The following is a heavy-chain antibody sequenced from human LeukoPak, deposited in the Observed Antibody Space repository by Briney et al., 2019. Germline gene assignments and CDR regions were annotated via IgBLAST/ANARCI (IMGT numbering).Heavy chain of an antibody. CDR2: ISGDGVST. V-gene: IGHV3-43*02. CDR1: GLPIGDFA. J-gene: IGHJ4*02. CDR3: ARESGKFDY. Sequence: GGSLRLSCVASGLPIGDFAMHWVRQAPGKGLEWVSLISGDGVSTFYADSVKGRFSISRDNSKNSLSLEMNSLRTEDTAMYYCARESGKFDYWGEGTLVAVSS.